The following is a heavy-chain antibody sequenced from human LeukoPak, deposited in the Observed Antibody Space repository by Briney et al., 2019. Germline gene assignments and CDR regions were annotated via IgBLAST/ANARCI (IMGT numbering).Heavy chain of an antibody. CDR2: ISSSSSYI. CDR3: ARDSTGVLYYGSGSFMFDY. J-gene: IGHJ4*02. D-gene: IGHD3-10*01. V-gene: IGHV3-21*01. CDR1: GFTFSSYS. Sequence: GGSLRLSCAASGFTFSSYSMNWVRQAPGKGLEWVSSISSSSSYIYYADSVKGRFTISRDNAKNSLYLQMNSLRAEDTAVYYCARDSTGVLYYGSGSFMFDYWGQGTLVTVSS.